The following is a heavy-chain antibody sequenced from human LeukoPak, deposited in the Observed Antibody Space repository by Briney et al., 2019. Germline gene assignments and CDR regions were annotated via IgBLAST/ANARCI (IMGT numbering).Heavy chain of an antibody. CDR1: GYTFTGYY. J-gene: IGHJ4*02. D-gene: IGHD6-13*01. Sequence: ASVKVSCKASGYTFTGYYMHWVRQAPGQGLEWMGRINPNSGGTNYAQKFQGRVTMTRDTSISTAYMELSRLRSDDTAVYYCARDNSEQQLVWDYWGQGTLVTVSS. CDR2: INPNSGGT. CDR3: ARDNSEQQLVWDY. V-gene: IGHV1-2*06.